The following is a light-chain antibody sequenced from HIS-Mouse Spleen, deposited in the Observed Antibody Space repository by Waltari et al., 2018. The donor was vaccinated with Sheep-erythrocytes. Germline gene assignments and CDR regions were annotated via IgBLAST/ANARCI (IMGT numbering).Light chain of an antibody. Sequence: QSALTQPASVSGSPGQSITLPCTGTSSDVGGYNYVPWYQQHPGKAPKLMIYDVSNRPSGVSNRFSGSKSGTSASLAITGLQAEDEADYYCQSYDSSLSGPVFGGGTKLTVL. J-gene: IGLJ3*02. CDR1: SSDVGGYNY. V-gene: IGLV2-14*03. CDR2: DVS. CDR3: QSYDSSLSGPV.